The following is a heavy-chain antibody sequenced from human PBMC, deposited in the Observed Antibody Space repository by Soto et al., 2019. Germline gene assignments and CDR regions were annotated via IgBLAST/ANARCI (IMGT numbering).Heavy chain of an antibody. J-gene: IGHJ4*02. CDR3: AKARDYDFWSGFDY. CDR2: ISSNGVGT. CDR1: GFTFSSYS. D-gene: IGHD3-3*01. Sequence: GGSLRLSCAASGFTFSSYSMNWVRQAPGKGLEYVSGISSNGVGTYYANSVQGRFTISRDNSKNTLYLQMNSLRADDTAVYYCAKARDYDFWSGFDYWGQGTLVTVSS. V-gene: IGHV3-64*04.